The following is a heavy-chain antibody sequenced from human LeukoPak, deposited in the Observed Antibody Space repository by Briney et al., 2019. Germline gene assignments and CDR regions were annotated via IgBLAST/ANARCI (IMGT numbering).Heavy chain of an antibody. J-gene: IGHJ4*02. CDR2: IYYSGST. D-gene: IGHD3-22*01. CDR3: ARVVDYYDSSGYLYYFDY. CDR1: GGSISSYY. Sequence: PSETLSLTCTVSGGSISSYYWSWIRQPPGKGLEWIGYIYYSGSTNYNPSLKSRVTISVDTSKNQFSLKLSSVTAADTAVYYCARVVDYYDSSGYLYYFDYWGQGTLVTVSS. V-gene: IGHV4-59*01.